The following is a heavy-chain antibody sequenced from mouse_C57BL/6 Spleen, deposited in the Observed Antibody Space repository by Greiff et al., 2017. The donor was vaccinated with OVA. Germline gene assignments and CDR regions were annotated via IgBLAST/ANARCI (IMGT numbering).Heavy chain of an antibody. CDR2: IYPGSGST. Sequence: QVQLQQPGAELVKPGASVKMSCKASGYTFTSYWITWVKQRPGQGLEWIGDIYPGSGSTNYNEKFKSKATLTVDPSSSTAYMQLSSLTSEDSAVYYCARSDSSGYVWYAMDYWGQGTSVTVSS. J-gene: IGHJ4*01. CDR3: ARSDSSGYVWYAMDY. V-gene: IGHV1-55*01. CDR1: GYTFTSYW. D-gene: IGHD3-2*02.